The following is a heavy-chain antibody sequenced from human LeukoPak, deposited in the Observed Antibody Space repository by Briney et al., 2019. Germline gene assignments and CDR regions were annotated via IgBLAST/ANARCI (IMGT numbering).Heavy chain of an antibody. Sequence: GGSLRLSCAASGFTFRSYSMNWVRQAPGKGLECVSSISSSGTYIYYADSVKGRFTISRDNAKNSLYLQMNSLRAEDTAVYYCARDGYYYDSSGYWVIAFDIWGQGTMVTVSS. CDR1: GFTFRSYS. V-gene: IGHV3-21*01. CDR2: ISSSGTYI. J-gene: IGHJ3*02. D-gene: IGHD3-22*01. CDR3: ARDGYYYDSSGYWVIAFDI.